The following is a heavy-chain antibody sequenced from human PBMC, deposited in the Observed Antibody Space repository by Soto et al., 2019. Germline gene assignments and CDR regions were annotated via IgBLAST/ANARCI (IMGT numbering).Heavy chain of an antibody. Sequence: GGSLRLSCAASGFTFSRYGLHWVRQAPGKGLEWLAVISYDESNKKYADSVKGRFTISRDNSKNTLYLQMNSLRAEDTAVYYCAKEVQATYGWPFDYWGQGTLVTVSS. V-gene: IGHV3-30*18. J-gene: IGHJ4*02. CDR3: AKEVQATYGWPFDY. CDR2: ISYDESNK. CDR1: GFTFSRYG. D-gene: IGHD3-10*01.